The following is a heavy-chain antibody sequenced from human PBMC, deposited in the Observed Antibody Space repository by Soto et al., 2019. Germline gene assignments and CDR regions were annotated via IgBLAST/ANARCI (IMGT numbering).Heavy chain of an antibody. D-gene: IGHD4-4*01. CDR3: ALTVPRDHYYAMDV. CDR2: IYPGDTDT. J-gene: IGHJ6*02. CDR1: GYSFSNYW. Sequence: PGESVKISCXASGYSFSNYWIGWVRQMPGKGLEWMGIIYPGDTDTRYSPSFQGQVTISVDKSISTAYLEWRSLKASDTAMYFCALTVPRDHYYAMDVWGQGTTVTVSS. V-gene: IGHV5-51*01.